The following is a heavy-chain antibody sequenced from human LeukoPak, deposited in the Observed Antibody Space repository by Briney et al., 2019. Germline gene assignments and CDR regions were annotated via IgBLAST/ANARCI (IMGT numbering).Heavy chain of an antibody. D-gene: IGHD5-24*01. V-gene: IGHV3-30*03. Sequence: GSLGLSFAASGFPFSRYGMDWVRQAPGKGLEWVGVILYDGSNKYYADSVKGRFTISGDNSKNTLYLQMNSLRAEDTAVYYCASGRDGHNYYGGLFDYWGQGTLVTVSS. CDR1: GFPFSRYG. CDR2: ILYDGSNK. J-gene: IGHJ4*02. CDR3: ASGRDGHNYYGGLFDY.